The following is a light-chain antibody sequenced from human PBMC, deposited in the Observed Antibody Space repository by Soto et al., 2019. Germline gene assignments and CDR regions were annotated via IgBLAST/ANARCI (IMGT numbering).Light chain of an antibody. V-gene: IGLV2-8*01. CDR3: SSSAGSDKFYV. J-gene: IGLJ1*01. CDR2: EVS. Sequence: QSVLTQSPSASGSPGQSVTISCTGTSGDVGGYNYVSWYQQHPGKAPKLMIYEVSKRPLGVPDRFSGSKSGNTASLTVSGLQAEDEADYYCSSSAGSDKFYVFGTGTKVTVL. CDR1: SGDVGGYNY.